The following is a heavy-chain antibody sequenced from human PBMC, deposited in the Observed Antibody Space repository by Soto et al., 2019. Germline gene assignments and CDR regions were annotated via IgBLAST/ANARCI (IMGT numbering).Heavy chain of an antibody. V-gene: IGHV3-23*01. Sequence: EVQLLESGGTVVQPGGSLRLSCVASGFTLSGYAMSWVRQAPGKGLEWVSAISGSGGNTYSADSVKGRFTVSRDNSKNTVYLQMNSLRDEDTARYYCARGLKKYQLSYDFWSGTFFDYWGQGTLVTVSS. J-gene: IGHJ4*02. CDR1: GFTLSGYA. CDR2: ISGSGGNT. CDR3: ARGLKKYQLSYDFWSGTFFDY. D-gene: IGHD3-3*01.